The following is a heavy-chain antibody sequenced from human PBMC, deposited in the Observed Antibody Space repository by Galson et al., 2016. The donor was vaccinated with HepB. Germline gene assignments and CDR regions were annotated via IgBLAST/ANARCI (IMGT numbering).Heavy chain of an antibody. CDR3: ARVSSGRGGLFNY. J-gene: IGHJ4*02. CDR1: GFTFSSYA. V-gene: IGHV3-30*04. CDR2: IAYDGSTK. Sequence: SLRLSCAASGFTFSSYAMHWVRQVPGKGLQWVALIAYDGSTKFADSVKGRFTISKDNSKNTLYLQMNSLRAEDTAVYYCARVSSGRGGLFNYWGQGTPVTVSS. D-gene: IGHD6-19*01.